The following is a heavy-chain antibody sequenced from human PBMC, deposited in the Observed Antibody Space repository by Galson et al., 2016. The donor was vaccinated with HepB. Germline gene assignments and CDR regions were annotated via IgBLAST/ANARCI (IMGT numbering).Heavy chain of an antibody. D-gene: IGHD2-2*01. J-gene: IGHJ5*01. Sequence: VKVSCKASGDTFSTYTIHWVRQAPGQGLEWMGRIIPIFDTTNYAQKFQDRVTITADKSTSTAYMELSSLRSEDTAVYYCAREGEGYCSSNSCYNWFDSWGQGTLVTVSS. CDR1: GDTFSTYT. V-gene: IGHV1-69*08. CDR2: IIPIFDTT. CDR3: AREGEGYCSSNSCYNWFDS.